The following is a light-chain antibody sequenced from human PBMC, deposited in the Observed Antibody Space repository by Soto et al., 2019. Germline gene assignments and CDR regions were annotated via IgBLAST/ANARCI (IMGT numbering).Light chain of an antibody. J-gene: IGLJ2*01. CDR2: DVR. V-gene: IGLV2-14*01. Sequence: QSVLTQPASVSGSPGQSITISCTGTSSDVGAYNYVSWYQQHPGKAPKLMIYDVRNRPSGVSNHFSGSKSGNTASLTISGLRAEDEADYYCSSYTSSNTLVVFGGGTKLTVL. CDR1: SSDVGAYNY. CDR3: SSYTSSNTLVV.